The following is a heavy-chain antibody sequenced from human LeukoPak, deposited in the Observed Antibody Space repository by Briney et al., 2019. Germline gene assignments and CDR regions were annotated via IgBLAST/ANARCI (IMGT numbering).Heavy chain of an antibody. CDR2: IHSSGTTK. CDR3: ARGVLTGLYDTLFDY. D-gene: IGHD3-9*01. V-gene: IGHV3-48*03. Sequence: GGSLRLSCAASGFTFSNFEMNWVRQAPGKGLEWISYIHSSGTTKYYADSVEGRFTISRDNAKNSLYLEVKNLRAEDTAVYYCARGVLTGLYDTLFDYWGQGTLVTVSS. J-gene: IGHJ4*02. CDR1: GFTFSNFE.